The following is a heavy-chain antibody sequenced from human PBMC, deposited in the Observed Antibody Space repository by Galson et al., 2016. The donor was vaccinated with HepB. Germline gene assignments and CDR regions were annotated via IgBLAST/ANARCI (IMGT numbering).Heavy chain of an antibody. CDR2: ISTKSSYI. V-gene: IGHV3-21*01. J-gene: IGHJ3*02. Sequence: SLRLSCAASGFTFSDYYMNWIRQAPGKGLEWVSSISTKSSYIYYADSVKGRFAISRDNAKNSLYLQMNSLRAEDTAVYYCARTLPRAGAFDIWGQGTMVTVSS. CDR1: GFTFSDYY. CDR3: ARTLPRAGAFDI.